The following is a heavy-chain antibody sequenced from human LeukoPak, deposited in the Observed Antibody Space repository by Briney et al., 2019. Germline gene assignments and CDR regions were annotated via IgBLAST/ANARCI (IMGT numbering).Heavy chain of an antibody. D-gene: IGHD1-14*01. J-gene: IGHJ4*02. Sequence: SETLSLTCAVSGGSISSGGSSWSWIRQPPGTGLEWLGFIYHTGSAYYNPSLQSRVTISVDRSRNQFSLKLSSLTAADTAVYYCARATYTHHPILTYYFDYWGQGTLVTVSS. V-gene: IGHV4-30-2*01. CDR3: ARATYTHHPILTYYFDY. CDR2: IYHTGSA. CDR1: GGSISSGGSS.